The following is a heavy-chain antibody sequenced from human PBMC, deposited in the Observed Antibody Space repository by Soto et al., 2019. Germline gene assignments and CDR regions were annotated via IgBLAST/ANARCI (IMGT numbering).Heavy chain of an antibody. CDR1: GFTFSSYA. CDR2: ISGSGGST. V-gene: IGHV3-23*01. CDR3: AKGITMLVVVIKT. J-gene: IGHJ5*02. D-gene: IGHD3-22*01. Sequence: EVRLLESGGGLVQPGGSLRLSCAASGFTFSSYAMTWVRQAPGKGPEWVSVISGSGGSTYYADSVKGRFTISRDNSKNMFYLEMNSLRAEDTAAYYCAKGITMLVVVIKTWGQGTLVSVSS.